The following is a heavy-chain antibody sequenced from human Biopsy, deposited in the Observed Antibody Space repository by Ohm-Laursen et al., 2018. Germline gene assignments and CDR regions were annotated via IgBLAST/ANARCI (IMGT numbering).Heavy chain of an antibody. CDR1: GYTLNELS. CDR3: AAEINVWNVNY. J-gene: IGHJ4*02. D-gene: IGHD1-1*01. V-gene: IGHV1-24*01. Sequence: ASVKVSCKVSGYTLNELSMHWVRQVPGQGLEWMGGFAPENGKTVYAQNFQARVSLTEDTSTDTAYMELRSLRSEDTAVYYCAAEINVWNVNYWGQGTQVTVSS. CDR2: FAPENGKT.